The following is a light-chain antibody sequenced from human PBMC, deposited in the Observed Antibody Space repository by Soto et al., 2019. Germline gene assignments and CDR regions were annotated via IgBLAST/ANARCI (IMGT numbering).Light chain of an antibody. V-gene: IGKV3-20*01. CDR2: GAS. CDR3: QQYGDLPPT. J-gene: IGKJ1*01. CDR1: QSVSTF. Sequence: EIVLTQSPSTLSLSPGERATLSCRASQSVSTFLAWYQHKPGQAPRLVIYGASTRATGIPARFSGSGSGTDFTLTISRLEPEDFVVYHCQQYGDLPPTFGQGTKVDIK.